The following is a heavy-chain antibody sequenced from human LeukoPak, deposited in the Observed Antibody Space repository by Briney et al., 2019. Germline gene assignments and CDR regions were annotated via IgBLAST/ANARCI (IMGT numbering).Heavy chain of an antibody. CDR1: GFTFSSYW. D-gene: IGHD3-3*01. CDR2: IKQDGSEK. Sequence: PGGSLRLSCAASGFTFSSYWMSWVRQAPGKGLEWVANIKQDGSEKYYVDSVKGRFTISRDNAKNSLYLQMNSLRAEDTAVYYCARDGTNYDFWSGYQWGFDYWGQGTLVTVSS. CDR3: ARDGTNYDFWSGYQWGFDY. J-gene: IGHJ4*02. V-gene: IGHV3-7*01.